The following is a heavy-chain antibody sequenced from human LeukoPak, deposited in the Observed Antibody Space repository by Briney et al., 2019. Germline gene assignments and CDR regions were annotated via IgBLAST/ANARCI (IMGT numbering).Heavy chain of an antibody. J-gene: IGHJ6*03. CDR1: GYTFTSYG. CDR3: ARGGITISGVVTLYYYYYMDV. D-gene: IGHD3-3*01. Sequence: GASVKVSCKASGYTFTSYGISWVRQAPGQGLEWMGIINPSGGSTSYAQKFQGRVTMTRDTSTSTVYMELSSLRSEDTAVYYCARGGITISGVVTLYYYYYMDVWGKGTTVTVSS. CDR2: INPSGGST. V-gene: IGHV1-46*01.